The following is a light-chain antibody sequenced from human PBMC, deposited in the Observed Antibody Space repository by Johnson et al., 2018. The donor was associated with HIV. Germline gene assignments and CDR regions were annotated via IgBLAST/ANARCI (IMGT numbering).Light chain of an antibody. V-gene: IGLV1-51*02. CDR1: SSNIGNNY. Sequence: HSVLTQPPSVSAAPGQKVTISCSGSSSNIGNNYVSWYQQLPGTAPKLLIYENNKRPSGIPDRFSGSKSGTSATLGITGLQTGDEADYSCGTWDSSLRSGDVFGTGTKVTVL. CDR2: ENN. CDR3: GTWDSSLRSGDV. J-gene: IGLJ1*01.